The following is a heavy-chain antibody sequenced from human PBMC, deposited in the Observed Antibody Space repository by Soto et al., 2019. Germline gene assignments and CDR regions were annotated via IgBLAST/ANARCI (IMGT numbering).Heavy chain of an antibody. CDR3: ARGASMDV. CDR1: GYTFTSYD. CDR2: MNPNSGNT. V-gene: IGHV1-8*01. J-gene: IGHJ6*03. Sequence: ASAKVSCNASGYTFTSYDINWVRQATGQGLEWMGWMNPNSGNTGYAQKFQGRVSMARDTSINTAYMELSSLTSEDTAVYYCARGASMDVWGKGTTVTVSS.